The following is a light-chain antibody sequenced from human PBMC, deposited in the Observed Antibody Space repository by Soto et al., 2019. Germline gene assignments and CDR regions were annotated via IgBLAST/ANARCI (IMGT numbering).Light chain of an antibody. CDR3: QQDDNLPPYT. Sequence: DIQMTQSPSSLSASVGDRVTITCQASQDISNYLNWYQQKPGQAPKLLIYDASNLETGVPSRFSGSGSGTDFTFNISSLQPEDIATYYCQQDDNLPPYTFGQGTKLEIK. CDR2: DAS. V-gene: IGKV1-33*01. J-gene: IGKJ2*01. CDR1: QDISNY.